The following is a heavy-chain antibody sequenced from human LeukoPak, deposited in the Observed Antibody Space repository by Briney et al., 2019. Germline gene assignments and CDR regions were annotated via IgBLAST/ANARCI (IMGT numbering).Heavy chain of an antibody. D-gene: IGHD6-13*01. V-gene: IGHV3-53*01. CDR2: MYSAGST. CDR1: GFTVTNNY. J-gene: IGHJ4*02. Sequence: GGSLRLSCVASGFTVTNNYMSWVRQAPGKGLEWVSVMYSAGSTHYADSVKGRFTISRDNSKNTLYLQMTSLRAEDTAVYYCARDRGAAAGDWGQGTLVTVSS. CDR3: ARDRGAAAGD.